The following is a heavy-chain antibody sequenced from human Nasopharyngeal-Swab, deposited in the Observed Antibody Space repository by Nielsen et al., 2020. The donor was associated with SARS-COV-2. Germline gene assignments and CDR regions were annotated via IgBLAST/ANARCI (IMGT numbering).Heavy chain of an antibody. V-gene: IGHV1-69*13. CDR1: GGTFSSYA. Sequence: SVKVSCKASGGTFSSYAISWVRQAPGQGLEWMGGIIPIFGTANYAQKFQGRVTITADESTSTAYMELSSLRSEDTAVYYCARDMVPDGYSYGHSYFDYWGQGTLVTVSS. D-gene: IGHD5-18*01. CDR3: ARDMVPDGYSYGHSYFDY. CDR2: IIPIFGTA. J-gene: IGHJ4*02.